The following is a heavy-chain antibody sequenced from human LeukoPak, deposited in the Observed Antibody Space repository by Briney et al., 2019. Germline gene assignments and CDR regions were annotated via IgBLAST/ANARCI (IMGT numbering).Heavy chain of an antibody. D-gene: IGHD2-15*01. CDR2: IIPIFGTA. J-gene: IGHJ6*03. CDR3: ARGYCSGGSCYSGTLYYMDV. Sequence: SVKVSCKASGGTFSSYAISWVRQAPGQGLEWMRGIIPIFGTANYAQKFQGRVTITTDESTSTAYMELSSLRSEDTAVYYCARGYCSGGSCYSGTLYYMDVWGEGTTVTVSS. V-gene: IGHV1-69*05. CDR1: GGTFSSYA.